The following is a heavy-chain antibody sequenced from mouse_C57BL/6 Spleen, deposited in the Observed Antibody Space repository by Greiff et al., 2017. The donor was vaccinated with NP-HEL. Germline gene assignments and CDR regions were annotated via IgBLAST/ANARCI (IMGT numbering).Heavy chain of an antibody. D-gene: IGHD2-4*01. CDR2: INPSSGYT. J-gene: IGHJ3*01. Sequence: VQLQQSGAELAKPGASVKLSCKASGYTFTSYWMHWVKQRPGQGLEWIGYINPSSGYTKYNQKFKDKATLTADKSSRTAYMQLSSLTYEDSAVYYCGTSRGYDYDPFAYWGQGTLVTVSA. CDR1: GYTFTSYW. CDR3: GTSRGYDYDPFAY. V-gene: IGHV1-7*01.